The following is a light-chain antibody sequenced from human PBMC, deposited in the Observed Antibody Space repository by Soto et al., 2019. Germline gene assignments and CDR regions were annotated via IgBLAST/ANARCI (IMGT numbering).Light chain of an antibody. CDR2: DVT. J-gene: IGLJ1*01. CDR1: SSDIGGYDF. Sequence: QSALTQPASVSGSPGQSITISCTGTSSDIGGYDFVSWYQQHPGKAPQLIIYDVTNRPSGVSSRFSGAKSGNTASLTFSVLHAEDEADYYCSSYTSSSTYVFGTGTKVTVL. CDR3: SSYTSSSTYV. V-gene: IGLV2-14*03.